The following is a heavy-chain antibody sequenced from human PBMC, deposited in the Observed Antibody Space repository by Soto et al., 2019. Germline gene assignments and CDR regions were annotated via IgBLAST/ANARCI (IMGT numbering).Heavy chain of an antibody. D-gene: IGHD3-22*01. J-gene: IGHJ4*02. CDR2: INPESGGT. Sequence: ASVKVSCKASGYTFTGYYLHWVRQAPGQGLDWMGWINPESGGTNYAQEFQGRVTMTTDTSTSTAYMELRSLRSDDTAVYYCASRRSYYDSSGPLFYWGQGTLVTVSS. CDR3: ASRRSYYDSSGPLFY. CDR1: GYTFTGYY. V-gene: IGHV1-2*02.